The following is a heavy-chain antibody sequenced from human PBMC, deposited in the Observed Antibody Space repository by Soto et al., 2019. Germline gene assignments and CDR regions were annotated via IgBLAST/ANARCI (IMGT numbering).Heavy chain of an antibody. Sequence: SETLSLTCAVSGGSISSGGYSWSWIRQPPGKGLEWIGYIYHSGSTYYNPSLKSRVTISVDRSKNQFSLKLSSVTAADTAVYYCARVKAVEPNWFDPWGQGTLVTVSS. D-gene: IGHD1-1*01. CDR1: GGSISSGGYS. CDR3: ARVKAVEPNWFDP. J-gene: IGHJ5*02. CDR2: IYHSGST. V-gene: IGHV4-30-2*01.